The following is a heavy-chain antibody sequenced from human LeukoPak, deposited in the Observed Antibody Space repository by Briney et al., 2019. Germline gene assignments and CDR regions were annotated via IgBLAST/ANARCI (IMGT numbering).Heavy chain of an antibody. CDR1: GDSISSNSYY. CDR2: TNTSGSA. Sequence: SQTLSLTCSVSGDSISSNSYYWSWIRQPAGKGLEWIGRTNTSGSANYNPSLKRRITMSVDTSKNQFSLMLSSVTAADTAVYYCVRAGYHDFWSGFHHYYYYYMDVWGKGTTVTVSS. V-gene: IGHV4-61*02. CDR3: VRAGYHDFWSGFHHYYYYYMDV. D-gene: IGHD3-3*01. J-gene: IGHJ6*03.